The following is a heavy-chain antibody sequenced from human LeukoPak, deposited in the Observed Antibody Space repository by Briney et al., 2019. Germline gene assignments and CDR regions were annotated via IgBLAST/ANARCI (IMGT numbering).Heavy chain of an antibody. V-gene: IGHV3-23*01. CDR2: ISGSGGNT. CDR1: GFTFSSYA. J-gene: IGHJ3*02. CDR3: AKARQGAFDI. Sequence: GGSLRLSCAACGFTFSSYAMSWVRQAPGKGLDWVSAISGSGGNTYYADSVKGRFTISRDNSKMTLYLQMNSLTAEDTAVYYCAKARQGAFDIWGQGTMVTVSS.